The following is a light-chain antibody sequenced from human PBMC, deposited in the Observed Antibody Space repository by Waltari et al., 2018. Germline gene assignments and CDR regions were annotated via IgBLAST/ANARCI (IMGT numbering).Light chain of an antibody. CDR1: TGAVTSGYY. Sequence: QTVVTQEPSLTVSPGGTVTRTCASSTGAVTSGYYPNWFQQKPGQAPRALIYSTSNTHSWTPARFSGSLLGGKAALTLSGVQPEDEAEYYCLLYYGGAWVFGGGTKLTVL. CDR2: STS. J-gene: IGLJ3*02. V-gene: IGLV7-43*01. CDR3: LLYYGGAWV.